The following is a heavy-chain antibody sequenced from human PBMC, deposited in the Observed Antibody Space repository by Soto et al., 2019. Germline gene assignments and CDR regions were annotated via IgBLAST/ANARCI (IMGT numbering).Heavy chain of an antibody. V-gene: IGHV1-18*01. D-gene: IGHD3-3*01. CDR1: GYTFTSYG. J-gene: IGHJ5*02. Sequence: ASVKVSCKASGYTFTSYGISWVRQAPGQGLEWMGWISAYNGNTNYAQKLQGRVTMTTDTSTSTAYMELRSLRSDDTAVYYCARDSIRYDFSTWFDPWGQGTLVTVSS. CDR3: ARDSIRYDFSTWFDP. CDR2: ISAYNGNT.